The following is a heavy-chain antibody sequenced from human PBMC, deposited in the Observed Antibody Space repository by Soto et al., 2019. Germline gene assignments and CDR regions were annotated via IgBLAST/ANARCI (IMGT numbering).Heavy chain of an antibody. J-gene: IGHJ4*02. Sequence: QVQLVQSGAEVKKPGASVKVSCKASGYTLNTYGITWVRQAPGQGLEWMGWISANNDHTNYPQKLLVRATMTTATSTSTAYMSLRSLTSDDPAVSYCASGTYFDYCGQGTLVTVSS. CDR2: ISANNDHT. V-gene: IGHV1-18*01. CDR1: GYTLNTYG. CDR3: ASGTYFDY.